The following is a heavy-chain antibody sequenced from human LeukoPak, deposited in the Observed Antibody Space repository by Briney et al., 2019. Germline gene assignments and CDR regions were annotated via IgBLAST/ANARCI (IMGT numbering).Heavy chain of an antibody. CDR3: ARENGYSSGWYYFDY. V-gene: IGHV3-7*01. CDR1: GFTFSSYW. CDR2: IKQDGSEK. D-gene: IGHD6-19*01. Sequence: GGSLRLSCAAFGFTFSSYWMSWVRQAPGKGLEWVANIKQDGSEKYYVDSVKGRFTISRDNAKNSLYLQMNSLRAEDTAVYYCARENGYSSGWYYFDYWGQGTLVTVSS. J-gene: IGHJ4*02.